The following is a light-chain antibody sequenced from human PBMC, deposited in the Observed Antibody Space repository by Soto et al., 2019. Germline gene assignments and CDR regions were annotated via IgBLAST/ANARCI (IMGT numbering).Light chain of an antibody. V-gene: IGLV2-23*01. CDR2: EGS. CDR3: SSYAGSNILVV. CDR1: SSDIGTYNL. Sequence: QSALTQPGSLSGSPGQSITISCSGTSSDIGTYNLVSWYQQHPGKAPKLIIFEGSRLPSGVSSRFSGSKSGNTASLTISGLRPEDEADYYCSSYAGSNILVVFGGGTKLTVL. J-gene: IGLJ2*01.